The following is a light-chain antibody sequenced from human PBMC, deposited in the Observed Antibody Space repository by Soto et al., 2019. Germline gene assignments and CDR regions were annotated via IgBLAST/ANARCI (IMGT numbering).Light chain of an antibody. CDR1: QSISSY. Sequence: DIQMTQSPSSLSASVGDRVTITCRASQSISSYLNWYQQKPGKAPKLLIYAASSLQSGVPSGFSGSGSGADFTRTISSLQPEDFATYYCQQSYSTPLTFGGGTKVEIK. V-gene: IGKV1-39*01. CDR2: AAS. CDR3: QQSYSTPLT. J-gene: IGKJ4*01.